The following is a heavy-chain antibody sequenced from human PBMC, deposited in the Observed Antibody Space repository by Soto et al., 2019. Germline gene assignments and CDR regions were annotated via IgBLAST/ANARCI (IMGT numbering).Heavy chain of an antibody. CDR3: AKGGEGSCSKTSCLYFSDY. D-gene: IGHD2-2*01. CDR1: GFTFSTYA. CDR2: ISGSGDST. V-gene: IGHV3-23*01. J-gene: IGHJ4*02. Sequence: GGSLRLSCAASGFTFSTYAMSWVRQAPGKGLEWVSTISGSGDSTYYANSVKGRFTISRDNSRNTLDLQMNSLRVEDTAVYYCAKGGEGSCSKTSCLYFSDYWGQGTLVTVSS.